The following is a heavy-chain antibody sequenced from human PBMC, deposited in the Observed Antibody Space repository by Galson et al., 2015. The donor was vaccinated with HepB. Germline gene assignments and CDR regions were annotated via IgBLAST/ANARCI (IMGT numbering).Heavy chain of an antibody. CDR1: GYTFTSYY. V-gene: IGHV1-46*04. Sequence: SVKVSCKASGYTFTSYYMHWVRQAPGQGLEWMGIINPSGGSTSYAQKLQGRVTMTRDTSTSTVYMELSSLRSEDTAVYYCARELHSGSYQRYYYYGMDVWGQGTTVTVSS. D-gene: IGHD3-10*01. J-gene: IGHJ6*02. CDR2: INPSGGST. CDR3: ARELHSGSYQRYYYYGMDV.